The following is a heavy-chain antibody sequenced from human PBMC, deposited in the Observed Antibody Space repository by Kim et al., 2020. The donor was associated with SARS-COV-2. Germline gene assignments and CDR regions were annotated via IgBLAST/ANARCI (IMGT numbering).Heavy chain of an antibody. D-gene: IGHD4-17*01. V-gene: IGHV1-2*02. CDR3: AREMTTVTTPHDY. Sequence: AQKFQARVTVTRDTSITTAFLELSRLRSDDTAVYYCAREMTTVTTPHDYWGQGTLVTVSS. J-gene: IGHJ4*02.